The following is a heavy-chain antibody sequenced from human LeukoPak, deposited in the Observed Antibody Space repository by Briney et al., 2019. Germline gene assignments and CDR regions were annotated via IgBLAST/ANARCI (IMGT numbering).Heavy chain of an antibody. CDR2: ITPILGIA. J-gene: IGHJ4*02. CDR1: GGTFSSYP. CDR3: ARDGYKPYLVARFDY. D-gene: IGHD5-24*01. Sequence: GASVKVSCKASGGTFSSYPISWVRQPPGQGLAWMGNITPILGIANYTQKFQCRVTITAHKSTSTAYMKLSSLRSEDTAVYYCARDGYKPYLVARFDYWGQGTLVTVSS. V-gene: IGHV1-69*04.